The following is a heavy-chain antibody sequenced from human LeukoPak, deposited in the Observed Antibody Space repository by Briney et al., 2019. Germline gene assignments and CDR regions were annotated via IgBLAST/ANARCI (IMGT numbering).Heavy chain of an antibody. Sequence: GGSLRLSCAASGFTFSNSAMTWVRQAPRKGLEWVSTISDSGGGTYYADPVKGRFAISRDNSKNTLYLQMNSLRAGDTAIYYCAKSPAMATTLFAYWGQGALVTVSS. CDR2: ISDSGGGT. CDR3: AKSPAMATTLFAY. V-gene: IGHV3-23*01. D-gene: IGHD5-24*01. J-gene: IGHJ4*02. CDR1: GFTFSNSA.